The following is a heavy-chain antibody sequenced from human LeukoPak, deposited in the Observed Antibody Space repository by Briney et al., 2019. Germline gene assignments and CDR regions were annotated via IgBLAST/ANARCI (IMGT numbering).Heavy chain of an antibody. V-gene: IGHV3-74*01. D-gene: IGHD6-19*01. CDR1: GLTFSSHW. J-gene: IGHJ4*02. CDR3: ARVVYSSGWYPHDY. CDR2: INSDGSST. Sequence: GGSLRLSCAASGLTFSSHWMHWVRQAPGKGLVWVSRINSDGSSTSYADSVKGRFTISRDNAKNTLYLQMNSLRAEDTAVYYCARVVYSSGWYPHDYWGQGTLVTVSS.